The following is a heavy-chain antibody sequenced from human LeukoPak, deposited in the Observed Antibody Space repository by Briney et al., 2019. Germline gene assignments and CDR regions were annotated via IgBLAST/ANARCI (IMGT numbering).Heavy chain of an antibody. CDR2: IRGHNGKT. V-gene: IGHV1-18*01. J-gene: IGHJ4*02. CDR3: AKDRYSYGPGSIDFDY. Sequence: ASVKVSCRASGYTFSDYAISWVRQAPGRGLEWMGWIRGHNGKTKYLEKFQGRVTMTTDKSTSNAYMELRSLRSDDTAVYYCAKDRYSYGPGSIDFDYWGQGTLVTVSS. D-gene: IGHD5-18*01. CDR1: GYTFSDYA.